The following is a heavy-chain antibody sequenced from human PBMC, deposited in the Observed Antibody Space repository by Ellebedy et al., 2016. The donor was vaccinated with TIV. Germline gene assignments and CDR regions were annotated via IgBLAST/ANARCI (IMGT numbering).Heavy chain of an antibody. V-gene: IGHV3-23*01. Sequence: GESLKISCAASGLTFSSHAMSWVRQAPGKGLEWVSSITDSGDNTYYADSVKGRFTISRDNSKNTLDLQMNSLRVEDTAVYYCARDPVGVGPAFDIWGQGTMVTVSS. J-gene: IGHJ3*02. D-gene: IGHD4-23*01. CDR2: ITDSGDNT. CDR1: GLTFSSHA. CDR3: ARDPVGVGPAFDI.